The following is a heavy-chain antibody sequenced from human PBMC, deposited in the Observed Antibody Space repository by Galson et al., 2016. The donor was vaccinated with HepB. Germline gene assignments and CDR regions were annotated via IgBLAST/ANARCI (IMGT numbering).Heavy chain of an antibody. CDR1: GDSVTSNQW. V-gene: IGHV4-4*02. Sequence: EPLSLTCGVSGDSVTSNQWWSWVRQAPGKGLEWIGEVYHSGNTNFNPSLKSRISMSVDKSMHQFSLKMTSVTAADTAVYYCARGSANFDYWGQGALVTVSS. CDR3: ARGSANFDY. D-gene: IGHD6-25*01. J-gene: IGHJ4*02. CDR2: VYHSGNT.